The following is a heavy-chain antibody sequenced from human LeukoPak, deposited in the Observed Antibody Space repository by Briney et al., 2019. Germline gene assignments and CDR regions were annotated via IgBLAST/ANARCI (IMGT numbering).Heavy chain of an antibody. V-gene: IGHV4-61*01. CDR1: GGSVSSGSYY. D-gene: IGHD2-21*02. J-gene: IGHJ5*01. Sequence: SETLPLPRTVSGGSVSSGSYYWSWIRQPPGKGLEWIGYIYYSGSTNYNPSLKSRVTISVDTSKNQFSLKLSSVAAADTAVYYCARGRYCGGDCYWNWFDSWGQGTLVTVSS. CDR3: ARGRYCGGDCYWNWFDS. CDR2: IYYSGST.